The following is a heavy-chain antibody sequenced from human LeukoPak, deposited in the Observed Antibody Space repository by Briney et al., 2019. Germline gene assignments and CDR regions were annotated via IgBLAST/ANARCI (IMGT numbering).Heavy chain of an antibody. J-gene: IGHJ4*02. V-gene: IGHV3-7*01. CDR3: AREGWGGFDY. Sequence: GGSLRLSCAASGFTFSGFWMSWVRQSPGKGLEWVANIKQDGSKKEYVDSVKGRFTISRDNAKNSLYLQMDGLRADDTAMYYCAREGWGGFDYWGQGTLVTVSS. D-gene: IGHD3-16*01. CDR1: GFTFSGFW. CDR2: IKQDGSKK.